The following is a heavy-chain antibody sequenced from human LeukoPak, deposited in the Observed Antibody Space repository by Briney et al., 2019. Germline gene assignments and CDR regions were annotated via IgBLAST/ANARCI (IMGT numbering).Heavy chain of an antibody. CDR3: ANVGSTNWHYAFPI. CDR2: ISYDGGTT. Sequence: GGSLRFSCAASGFTFSSYGMHWVRQAPGKGPEWVSFISYDGGTTSYSDSAKGRFTISRDNSKNTLYLQLNSLRAEDTAVYSCANVGSTNWHYAFPIWGQGTTVTVSS. V-gene: IGHV3-23*01. J-gene: IGHJ3*02. D-gene: IGHD1-26*01. CDR1: GFTFSSYG.